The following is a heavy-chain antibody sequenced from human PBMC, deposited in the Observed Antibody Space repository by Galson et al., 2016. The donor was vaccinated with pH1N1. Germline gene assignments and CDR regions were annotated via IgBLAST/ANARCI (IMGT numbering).Heavy chain of an antibody. CDR3: ARIQYGDYVGYFDY. CDR2: IDWDDGK. J-gene: IGHJ4*02. Sequence: PALVKPTQTLTLTCTFSGFSLSTSGMCVSWIRQPPGKALEWLALIDWDDGKYYSTSLKTRLTISKDTSKNQVVLTMTNMDPVDTATYYCARIQYGDYVGYFDYWGQGTLVTVSS. V-gene: IGHV2-70*01. D-gene: IGHD4-17*01. CDR1: GFSLSTSGMC.